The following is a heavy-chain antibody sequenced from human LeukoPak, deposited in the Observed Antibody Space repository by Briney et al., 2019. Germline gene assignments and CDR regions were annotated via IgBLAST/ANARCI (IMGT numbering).Heavy chain of an antibody. Sequence: SETLSLTCTVSGGSISSYYWSWIRQPPGKGLEWIGYIYYSGSTNYNPSLKSRVTISVGTSKNQFSLKLSSVTAADTAVYYCARDRGITIFGGGDYYYYMDVWGKGTTVTVSS. CDR1: GGSISSYY. J-gene: IGHJ6*03. V-gene: IGHV4-59*01. CDR3: ARDRGITIFGGGDYYYYMDV. D-gene: IGHD3-3*01. CDR2: IYYSGST.